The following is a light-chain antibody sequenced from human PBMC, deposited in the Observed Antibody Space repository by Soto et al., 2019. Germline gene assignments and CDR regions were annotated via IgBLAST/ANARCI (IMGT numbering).Light chain of an antibody. CDR3: QQYSAYRAVT. V-gene: IGKV1-5*01. CDR1: QNIDRW. CDR2: DAS. J-gene: IGKJ4*01. Sequence: DIQMTQSPSTLAASVGDRVTITCRASQNIDRWMAWYQQKPGKAPKLLIFDASRLQSGVPSTFSGSGSGTEFTLTISSLQPDDFATYFCQQYSAYRAVTFGGGTKVDI.